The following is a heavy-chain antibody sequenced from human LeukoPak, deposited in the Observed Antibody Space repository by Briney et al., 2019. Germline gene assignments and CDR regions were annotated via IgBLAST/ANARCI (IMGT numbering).Heavy chain of an antibody. CDR2: IHYTGTT. CDR3: ARTRYSGSHNSAFDL. CDR1: GGSINNHY. D-gene: IGHD1-26*01. V-gene: IGHV4-59*08. Sequence: SENLSLTCIVSGGSINNHYWTWIRQTPGKGLEWIGDIHYTGTTKYNPSLKSRVTISIDTSKNQFSLELSSVTATDTAVYYCARTRYSGSHNSAFDLWGQGTVVTVSS. J-gene: IGHJ3*01.